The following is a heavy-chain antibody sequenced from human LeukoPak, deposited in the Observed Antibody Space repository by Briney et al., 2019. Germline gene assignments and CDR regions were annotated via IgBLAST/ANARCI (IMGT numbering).Heavy chain of an antibody. D-gene: IGHD2-15*01. V-gene: IGHV4-39*07. CDR3: ARGRRYCSGDSCYSPNWFDP. CDR1: GVSISSSNSY. J-gene: IGHJ5*02. CDR2: INHSGST. Sequence: SETLSLTCTVSGVSISSSNSYWGWIRQPPGKGLEWIGEINHSGSTNYNPSLKSRVTISVDTSKNQFSLKLSSVTAADTAVYYCARGRRYCSGDSCYSPNWFDPWGQGTLVTVSS.